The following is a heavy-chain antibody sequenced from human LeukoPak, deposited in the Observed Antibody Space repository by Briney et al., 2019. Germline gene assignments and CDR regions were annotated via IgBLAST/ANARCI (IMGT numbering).Heavy chain of an antibody. D-gene: IGHD2-15*01. V-gene: IGHV4-39*01. J-gene: IGHJ5*02. CDR3: ARALGYCSGGSCTRGYNWFDP. CDR1: GGSISSSDYY. CDR2: IYYGGST. Sequence: SETLSLTCPVSGGSISSSDYYWGWIRQPPGKGLEWIGSIYYGGSTYYNPSLKSRVTISVDTSMNQFSLKLSFVTTADTAVYYCARALGYCSGGSCTRGYNWFDPWGQGTLVTVPS.